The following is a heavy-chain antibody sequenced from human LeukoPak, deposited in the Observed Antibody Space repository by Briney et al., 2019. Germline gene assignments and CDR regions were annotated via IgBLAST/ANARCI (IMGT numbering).Heavy chain of an antibody. V-gene: IGHV4-4*07. CDR2: IYTSGST. D-gene: IGHD3-10*01. J-gene: IGHJ3*02. CDR3: ARCITMVRGVFGARGCAFDI. CDR1: GGSISSYY. Sequence: SETLSLTCTVSGGSISSYYWSWIRQPAGKGLEWIGRIYTSGSTNYNPSLKSRVTMSVDTSKNQFSLKLSSVTAADTAVYYCARCITMVRGVFGARGCAFDIWGQGTMVTVSS.